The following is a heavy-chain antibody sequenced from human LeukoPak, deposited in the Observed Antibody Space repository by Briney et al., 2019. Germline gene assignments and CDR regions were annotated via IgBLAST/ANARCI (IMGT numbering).Heavy chain of an antibody. Sequence: PGGSLRLSCAASGFTFSSYAMNWVRQPPGQGLEWIGEISLTGETNYNPSLNGRVTMSLDKSRNQLSLKLTSVTAADTAIYYCSRESGAFCPFGYWGQGTLVIVPP. CDR3: SRESGAFCPFGY. CDR2: ISLTGET. D-gene: IGHD1-26*01. J-gene: IGHJ4*02. CDR1: GFTFSSYAM. V-gene: IGHV4-4*02.